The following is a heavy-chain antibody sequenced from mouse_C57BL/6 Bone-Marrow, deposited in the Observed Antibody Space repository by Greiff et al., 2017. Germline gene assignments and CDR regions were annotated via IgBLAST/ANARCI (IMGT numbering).Heavy chain of an antibody. CDR2: ISNGGGST. Sequence: EVQGVESGGGLVQPGGSLKLSCAASGFTFSDYYMYWVRQTPEKRLEWVAYISNGGGSTYYPDTVKGRFTISRDNAKHTLYLQMSRLKSEDTAMYYCARRDDGYYWCAYWGQGTLGTVSA. V-gene: IGHV5-12*01. CDR1: GFTFSDYY. D-gene: IGHD2-3*01. J-gene: IGHJ3*01. CDR3: ARRDDGYYWCAY.